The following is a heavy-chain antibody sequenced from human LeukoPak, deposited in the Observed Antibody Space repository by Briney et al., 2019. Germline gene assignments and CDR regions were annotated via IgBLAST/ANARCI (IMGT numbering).Heavy chain of an antibody. CDR3: ARDPPFGMAGTGAFDI. D-gene: IGHD6-19*01. CDR1: GFTFSGYW. V-gene: IGHV3-74*01. J-gene: IGHJ3*02. CDR2: INIDGATT. Sequence: GGSLRLSCAASGFTFSGYWMHWVRQAPGKGLEWVSRINIDGATTNYADSVKGRFTISRDNAKNTLYLQMNSLRAEDTAVYYCARDPPFGMAGTGAFDIWGQGTMVTVSS.